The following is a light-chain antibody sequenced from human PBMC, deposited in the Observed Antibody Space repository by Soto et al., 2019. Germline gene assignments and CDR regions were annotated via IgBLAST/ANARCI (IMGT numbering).Light chain of an antibody. Sequence: EIVLTQSPATLSLSPGERATLSCRASQSVSSYLAWYQQKPGQAPRLLIYDASNRATGIPARFSGSGSGTDFTLTISSLEPEDFAVYYCQNSSNWPPDTFGGGTRVDIK. J-gene: IGKJ4*01. CDR1: QSVSSY. V-gene: IGKV3-11*01. CDR2: DAS. CDR3: QNSSNWPPDT.